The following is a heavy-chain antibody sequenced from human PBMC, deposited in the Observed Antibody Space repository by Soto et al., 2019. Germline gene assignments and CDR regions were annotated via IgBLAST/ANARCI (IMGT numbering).Heavy chain of an antibody. J-gene: IGHJ4*02. V-gene: IGHV2-70*04. Sequence: SGPTLVNPPQTLTLTCTFSGFSLSTPGIRVNWIRQPPGKALEWLARIDWDDDKFYSTSLRTRLIVSKDTSKNQVVLTMTNVDPVDTATYYCARSQSLTFYFDYWGQGTLVTVSS. CDR2: IDWDDDK. D-gene: IGHD7-27*01. CDR1: GFSLSTPGIR. CDR3: ARSQSLTFYFDY.